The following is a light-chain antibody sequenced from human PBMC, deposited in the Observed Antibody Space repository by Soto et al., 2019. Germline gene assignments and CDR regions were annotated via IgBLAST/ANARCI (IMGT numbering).Light chain of an antibody. V-gene: IGKV3-20*01. J-gene: IGKJ1*01. CDR1: QSVSSNY. Sequence: EVVLTQFPCTVSLSPGERATLSCRASQSVSSNYLAWYQQRPGQPPNLLIFGASNRAPGIPDRFSGSGSGTDFTLTISRLEPEDFAVYYCQQYGSSIKTFGQGTKVDI. CDR3: QQYGSSIKT. CDR2: GAS.